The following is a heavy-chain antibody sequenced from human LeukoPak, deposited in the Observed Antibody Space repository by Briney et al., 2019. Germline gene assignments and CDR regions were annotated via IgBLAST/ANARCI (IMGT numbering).Heavy chain of an antibody. Sequence: SVKVSCKASGGTFSSYAISWVRQAPGQGLEWMGGIIPIFGTANYAQKFRGRVTITADESTSTAYMELSSLRSEDTAVYYCASPYDSSGYYYGFDYWGQGTLVTVSS. CDR3: ASPYDSSGYYYGFDY. CDR1: GGTFSSYA. CDR2: IIPIFGTA. V-gene: IGHV1-69*13. D-gene: IGHD3-22*01. J-gene: IGHJ4*02.